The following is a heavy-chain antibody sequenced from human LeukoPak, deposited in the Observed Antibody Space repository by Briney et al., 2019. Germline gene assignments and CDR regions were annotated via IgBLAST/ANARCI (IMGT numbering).Heavy chain of an antibody. Sequence: GGSPRLSCAASGFTFSSYAMSWVRQAPGKGLEWVSAISGSGGSTYYADSVKGRFTISRDNSKNTLYLQMNSLRAEDTAVYYCAGTYYYDSSGYPYYFDYWGQGTLVTVSS. CDR2: ISGSGGST. CDR3: AGTYYYDSSGYPYYFDY. CDR1: GFTFSSYA. D-gene: IGHD3-22*01. J-gene: IGHJ4*02. V-gene: IGHV3-23*01.